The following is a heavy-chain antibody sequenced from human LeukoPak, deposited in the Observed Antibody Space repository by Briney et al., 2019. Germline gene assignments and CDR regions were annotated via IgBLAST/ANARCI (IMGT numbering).Heavy chain of an antibody. D-gene: IGHD2-8*01. Sequence: PGGSLRLSCAASGFTFKTYDMSWVRQAPGKGLEWISYISTGGSSKYYADSVKGRFTISRDNAKYSLYLQMNSLRAGDTAVYYCAREGYCTNGVCYGNWFDPWGQGTLVTVSS. CDR1: GFTFKTYD. CDR2: ISTGGSSK. J-gene: IGHJ5*02. CDR3: AREGYCTNGVCYGNWFDP. V-gene: IGHV3-48*03.